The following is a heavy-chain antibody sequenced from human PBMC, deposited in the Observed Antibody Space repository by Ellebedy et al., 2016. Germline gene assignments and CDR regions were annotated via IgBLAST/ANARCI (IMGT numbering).Heavy chain of an antibody. Sequence: GGSLRLSXAASGFTFSSYAMSWVRQAPGKGLEWVSAISGSGGSTYYADSVKGRFTISRDNSKNTLYLQMNSLRAEDTAVYYCAKDGMGIVVVPAAIYFQHWGQGTLVTVSS. CDR2: ISGSGGST. D-gene: IGHD2-2*01. CDR1: GFTFSSYA. J-gene: IGHJ1*01. V-gene: IGHV3-23*01. CDR3: AKDGMGIVVVPAAIYFQH.